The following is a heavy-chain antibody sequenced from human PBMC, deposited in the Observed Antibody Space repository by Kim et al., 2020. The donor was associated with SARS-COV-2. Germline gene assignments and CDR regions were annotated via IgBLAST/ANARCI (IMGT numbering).Heavy chain of an antibody. D-gene: IGHD5-18*01. J-gene: IGHJ6*02. Sequence: GGSLRLSCAASGFTFSSYGMHWVRQAPGKGLEWVAVIWYDGSNKYYADSVKGRFTISRDNSKNTLYLQMNSLRAEDTAVYYCAKSPEELWPYYYYGMDVWGQGTTVTVSS. V-gene: IGHV3-33*06. CDR3: AKSPEELWPYYYYGMDV. CDR1: GFTFSSYG. CDR2: IWYDGSNK.